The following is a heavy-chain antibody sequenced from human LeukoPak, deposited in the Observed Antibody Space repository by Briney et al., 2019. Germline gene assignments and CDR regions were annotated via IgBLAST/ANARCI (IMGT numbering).Heavy chain of an antibody. CDR2: IYYSGST. Sequence: SETLSLTCTVSGGSISSYYWSWIRQPPGKGLEWIGYIYYSGSTNYNPSLKSRVTISVDTSKNQFSLKLSSVTAADTAVYYCARGASPHYYDSSGYNDAFDIWGQGTMVTVSS. J-gene: IGHJ3*02. V-gene: IGHV4-59*01. CDR3: ARGASPHYYDSSGYNDAFDI. D-gene: IGHD3-22*01. CDR1: GGSISSYY.